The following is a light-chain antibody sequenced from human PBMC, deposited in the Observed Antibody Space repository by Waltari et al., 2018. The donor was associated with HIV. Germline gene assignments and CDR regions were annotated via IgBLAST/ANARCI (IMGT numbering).Light chain of an antibody. CDR2: DNN. V-gene: IGLV1-51*01. Sequence: SVLTQPPSVSAAPGQKVTISCSGSSSNIGNNYVSWFQQLPGAAPRFPIYDNNQRPSGVPDRFAGSRSGTSATLGVSGLQPGDEADYYCGTWDTSLDAGVFGGGTKLTVL. CDR1: SSNIGNNY. J-gene: IGLJ3*02. CDR3: GTWDTSLDAGV.